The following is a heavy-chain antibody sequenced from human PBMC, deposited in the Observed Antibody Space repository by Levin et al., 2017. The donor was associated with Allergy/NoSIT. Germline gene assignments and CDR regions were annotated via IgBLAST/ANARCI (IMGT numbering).Heavy chain of an antibody. V-gene: IGHV4-59*01. CDR3: ARGPSGGLFDY. J-gene: IGHJ4*02. CDR1: GGSISHYY. Sequence: SSETLSLTCTVSGGSISHYYWSWIRQPPGKGLEWIGYIYYSGSTYYNPSLKSRVTISVDTSKNQFSLNLSSVTAADTAVYYCARGPSGGLFDYWGQGTLVPVSS. CDR2: IYYSGST. D-gene: IGHD3-10*01.